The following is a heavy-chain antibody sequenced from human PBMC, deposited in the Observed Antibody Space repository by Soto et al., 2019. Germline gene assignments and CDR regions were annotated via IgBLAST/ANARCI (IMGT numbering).Heavy chain of an antibody. CDR2: IYPGDSDT. CDR1: GYSFPSYW. CDR3: ARPMNYYDSSGYYDLDY. Sequence: PGESLRISCKGAGYSFPSYWIGWVRQMPGKGLEWMGIIYPGDSDTRYSPSFQGQVTISADKSISTAYLQWSSLKASDTAMYYCARPMNYYDSSGYYDLDYWGQGTLVTVSS. D-gene: IGHD3-22*01. V-gene: IGHV5-51*01. J-gene: IGHJ4*02.